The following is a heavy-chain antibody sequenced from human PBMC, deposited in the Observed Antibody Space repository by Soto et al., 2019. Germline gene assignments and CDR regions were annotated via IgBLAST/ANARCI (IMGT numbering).Heavy chain of an antibody. D-gene: IGHD5-12*01. J-gene: IGHJ4*02. V-gene: IGHV1-18*04. CDR1: GYTFTTYG. CDR3: ARDFGDGYNPPDY. Sequence: QVQLVQSGAEVKKPGASVKVSCRASGYTFTTYGISWVRQAPGQGLEWMGWISAYTGKTVYAQNFQGGVTMTRDTSTTTAYMELRSLRSDDTALYYCARDFGDGYNPPDYWGQGTLVTVSS. CDR2: ISAYTGKT.